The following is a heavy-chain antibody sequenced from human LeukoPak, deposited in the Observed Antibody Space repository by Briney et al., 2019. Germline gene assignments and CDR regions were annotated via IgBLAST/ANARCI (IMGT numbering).Heavy chain of an antibody. V-gene: IGHV5-51*01. Sequence: KLGESLKISCKGSGDSFTSYWIGWVRQMPGKGLEWMGIIYPGDSDTRYSPSFQGQVTISVDKSISTAYLQWSSLKASDTAMYYCARQSGSYRTHFDYWGQGTLVTASS. CDR1: GDSFTSYW. CDR3: ARQSGSYRTHFDY. D-gene: IGHD1-26*01. J-gene: IGHJ4*02. CDR2: IYPGDSDT.